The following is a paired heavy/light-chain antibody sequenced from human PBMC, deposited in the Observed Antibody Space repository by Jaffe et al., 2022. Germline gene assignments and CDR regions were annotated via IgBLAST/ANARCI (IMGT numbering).Light chain of an antibody. CDR1: SSNIGSNY. V-gene: IGLV1-47*01. Sequence: QSVLTQPPSASGTPGQRVTISCSGSSSNIGSNYVYWYQQLPGTAPKLLIYRNNQRPSGVPDRFSGSKSGTSASLAISGLRSEDEADYYCAAWDDSLSGSVFGGGTKLTVL. J-gene: IGLJ2*01. CDR2: RNN. CDR3: AAWDDSLSGSV.
Heavy chain of an antibody. CDR1: GYSFTSYW. V-gene: IGHV5-51*03. CDR3: VRRRGIVGAIQARNPPDY. D-gene: IGHD1-26*01. J-gene: IGHJ4*02. CDR2: IYPGDSDT. Sequence: EVQLVQSGAEVKKPGESLKISCKGSGYSFTSYWIGWVRQMPGKGLEWMGIIYPGDSDTRYSPSFQGQVTISADKSISTAYLQWSSLKASDTAMYYCVRRRGIVGAIQARNPPDYWGQGTLVTVSS.